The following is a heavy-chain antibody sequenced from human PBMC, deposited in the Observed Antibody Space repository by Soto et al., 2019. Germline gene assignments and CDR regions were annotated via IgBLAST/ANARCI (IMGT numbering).Heavy chain of an antibody. V-gene: IGHV4-31*03. Sequence: SETLSLTCTVSGGSISSGNYYWSWIRQHPGKGLEWIGYIHYSGTTYYNPSLKSRITISVDTSRNQFSLMLSSVTAADTAVYYCARRDIVATSGAFDIWGQGTMVTVSS. D-gene: IGHD5-12*01. CDR3: ARRDIVATSGAFDI. CDR1: GGSISSGNYY. J-gene: IGHJ3*02. CDR2: IHYSGTT.